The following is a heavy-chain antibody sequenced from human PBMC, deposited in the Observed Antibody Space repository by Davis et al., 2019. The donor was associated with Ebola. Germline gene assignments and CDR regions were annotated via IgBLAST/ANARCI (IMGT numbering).Heavy chain of an antibody. D-gene: IGHD2-15*01. V-gene: IGHV3-30*18. CDR2: ISYDGSNK. Sequence: GGSLRLSCAASGFTFSSYGMHWVRQAPGKGLEWVAVISYDGSNKYYADSVKGRFTISRDNSKNTLYLQMNSLRAEETAVYYCAKDGGEIVVVGLWFDYWGQGTLVTVSS. CDR1: GFTFSSYG. CDR3: AKDGGEIVVVGLWFDY. J-gene: IGHJ4*02.